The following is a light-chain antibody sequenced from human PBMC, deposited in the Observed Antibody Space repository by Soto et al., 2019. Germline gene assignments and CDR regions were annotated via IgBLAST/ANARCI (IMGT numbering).Light chain of an antibody. CDR2: AAS. J-gene: IGKJ1*01. CDR3: QQSYSTPRT. V-gene: IGKV1-39*01. Sequence: DIQMTQSPSSLSASVGDRVTITCRASQSISTYLNWYQQKPGKAPKLLSYAASSLQSGVPSRFSGSGSGTDFTLTISNLQPEDFATYYCQQSYSTPRTFGQGTKVEIK. CDR1: QSISTY.